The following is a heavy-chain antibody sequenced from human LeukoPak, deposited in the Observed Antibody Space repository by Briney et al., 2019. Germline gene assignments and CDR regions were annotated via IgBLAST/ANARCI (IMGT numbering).Heavy chain of an antibody. CDR3: AREIEAAGPWFDP. J-gene: IGHJ5*02. D-gene: IGHD6-13*01. CDR1: GYTFTIYY. Sequence: ASVKVSCMASGYTFTIYYMHWVRQAPGQGLEWMGIINPSGGSTSYAQKFQGRVTMTRDTSTSTVYMELSSLGSEDTAVYYCAREIEAAGPWFDPWGQGALFTVSS. CDR2: INPSGGST. V-gene: IGHV1-46*01.